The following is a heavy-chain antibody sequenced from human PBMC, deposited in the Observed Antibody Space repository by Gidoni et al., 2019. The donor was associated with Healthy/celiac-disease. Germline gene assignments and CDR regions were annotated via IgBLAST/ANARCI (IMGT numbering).Heavy chain of an antibody. Sequence: QVQLAESGGGVVQPGRSLRLSCAASGFTFSSYGMHWVRQAPGKGLAWVAGRSYDGSNKYDADSVKGRFTNSRDKSKNTLYLQMNSLRAEDTAVYYCANVLDTGAFDIWGQGTMVTVSS. CDR2: RSYDGSNK. J-gene: IGHJ3*02. CDR1: GFTFSSYG. D-gene: IGHD5-18*01. V-gene: IGHV3-30*18. CDR3: ANVLDTGAFDI.